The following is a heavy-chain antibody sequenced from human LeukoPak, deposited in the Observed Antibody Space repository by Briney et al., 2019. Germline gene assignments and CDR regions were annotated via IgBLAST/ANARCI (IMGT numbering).Heavy chain of an antibody. D-gene: IGHD1-26*01. J-gene: IGHJ4*02. CDR1: GDSISSYY. CDR2: IYYSGST. Sequence: SETPSLTCTVSGDSISSYYWSWIRQPPGKGLEWIGYIYYSGSTKYNPSLKSRVTISVDTSKNQFSLKLNSVTAADTAVYYCARDPSGSSGLYFDYWGQGTLVTVSS. CDR3: ARDPSGSSGLYFDY. V-gene: IGHV4-59*01.